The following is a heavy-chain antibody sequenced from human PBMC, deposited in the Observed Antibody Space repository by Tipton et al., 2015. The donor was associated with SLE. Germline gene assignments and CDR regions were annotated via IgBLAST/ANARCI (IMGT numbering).Heavy chain of an antibody. CDR3: ARLTGYSSSDPDY. CDR2: IYTSGST. Sequence: TLSLTCTVSGGSISSYYWSWIRQPPGKGLEWIGYIYTSGSTNYNPSLKSRVTISVDTSKNQFSLKLSSVTAADTAVYYCARLTGYSSSDPDYWGQGTLVTVSS. CDR1: GGSISSYY. V-gene: IGHV4-4*08. D-gene: IGHD6-6*01. J-gene: IGHJ4*02.